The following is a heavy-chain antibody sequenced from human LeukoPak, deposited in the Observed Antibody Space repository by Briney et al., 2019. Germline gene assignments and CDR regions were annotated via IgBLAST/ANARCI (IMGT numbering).Heavy chain of an antibody. D-gene: IGHD4-17*01. CDR2: INHSGST. V-gene: IGHV4-38-2*02. Sequence: SETLSLTCTVSGYSISSGYYWGWIRQPPGKGLEWIGEINHSGSTNYNPSLKSRVTISVDTSKNQFSLKLSSVTAADTAVYYCARVSRIGRVTRGRFDYWGQGTLVTVSS. CDR1: GYSISSGYY. CDR3: ARVSRIGRVTRGRFDY. J-gene: IGHJ4*02.